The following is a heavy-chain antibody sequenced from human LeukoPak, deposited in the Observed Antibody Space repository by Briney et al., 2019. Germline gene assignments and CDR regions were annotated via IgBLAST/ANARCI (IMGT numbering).Heavy chain of an antibody. CDR2: IGGIGDST. J-gene: IGHJ4*02. CDR1: GFTFSNYA. D-gene: IGHD3-9*01. V-gene: IGHV3-23*01. Sequence: GGSLRLSCAASGFTFSNYAMSWVRQAPGKGLEWVSAIGGIGDSTYYADSVKGRFTISRDNSKSTLYLQMNSLRGEDTAVYYCAKVANRGDILTGYYALDYWGQGTLVTVSS. CDR3: AKVANRGDILTGYYALDY.